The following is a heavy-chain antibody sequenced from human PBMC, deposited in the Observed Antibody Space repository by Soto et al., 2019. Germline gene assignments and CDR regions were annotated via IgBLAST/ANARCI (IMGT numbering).Heavy chain of an antibody. CDR1: GFTFSSYS. D-gene: IGHD3-22*01. V-gene: IGHV3-48*01. CDR3: ARDKVNYYDSSGQPIGI. Sequence: EVQLVESGGGLVQPGGSLRLSCAASGFTFSSYSMNWVRQAPGKGLEWVSYISSSSSTIYYADSVKGRFTISRDNAKNSLYLQMNSLRAEDTAVYYCARDKVNYYDSSGQPIGIWGQGTMVTVSS. CDR2: ISSSSSTI. J-gene: IGHJ3*02.